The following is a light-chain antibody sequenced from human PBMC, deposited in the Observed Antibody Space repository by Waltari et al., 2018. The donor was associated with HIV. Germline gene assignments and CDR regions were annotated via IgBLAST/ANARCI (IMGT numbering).Light chain of an antibody. CDR1: QGISNS. CDR3: QQLKSYPLT. Sequence: DIQLTQSPSFLSASVGERVTITCRASQGISNSLAWYQQKPGKAPNLLIYAASTLHSGVPSRFSGSGSGTEFSLTISSLQPEDFATYYCQQLKSYPLTFGPGTEVDIK. J-gene: IGKJ3*01. V-gene: IGKV1-9*01. CDR2: AAS.